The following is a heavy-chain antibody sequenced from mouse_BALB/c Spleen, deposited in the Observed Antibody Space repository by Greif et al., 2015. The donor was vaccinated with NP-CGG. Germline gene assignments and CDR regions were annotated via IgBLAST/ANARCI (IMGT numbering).Heavy chain of an antibody. Sequence: VQLQQSGAALVKPGASVKLSCTASGFNIKDTYMHWVKQRPEQGLEWIGRVDPANGNTKYDPKFQGKATITADTSSNXAYLQLSSLTSEDTAVYYCASHLTTVVAYYYAMDYWGQGTSVTVSS. D-gene: IGHD1-1*01. J-gene: IGHJ4*01. CDR2: VDPANGNT. CDR1: GFNIKDTY. CDR3: ASHLTTVVAYYYAMDY. V-gene: IGHV14-3*02.